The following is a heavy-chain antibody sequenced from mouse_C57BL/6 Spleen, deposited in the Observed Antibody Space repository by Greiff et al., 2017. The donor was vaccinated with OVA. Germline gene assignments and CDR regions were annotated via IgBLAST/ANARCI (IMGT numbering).Heavy chain of an antibody. CDR2: IDPNSGGT. CDR3: ARSGDSNYEDWYFDV. D-gene: IGHD2-5*01. J-gene: IGHJ1*03. V-gene: IGHV1-72*01. CDR1: GYTFTSYW. Sequence: QVHVKQPGAELVKPGASVKLSCKASGYTFTSYWMHWVKQRPGRGLEWIGRIDPNSGGTKYNEKFKSKATLTVDKPSSTAYMQLSSLTSEDSAVYYCARSGDSNYEDWYFDVWGTGTTVTVSS.